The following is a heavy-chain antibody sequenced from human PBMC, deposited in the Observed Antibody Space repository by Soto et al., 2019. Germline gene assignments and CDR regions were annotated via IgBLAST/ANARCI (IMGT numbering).Heavy chain of an antibody. Sequence: QVQLQESGPGLVKPSETLSLTCTVSGGSISSYYWSWIRQPPGKGLEWIGYIYYSGSTNYNPSLKSRVTISVDTSKNQFSLKLSSVTAADTAVYYCARVLMVYATPHWFDPWGQGTLVTVSS. CDR2: IYYSGST. V-gene: IGHV4-59*01. CDR3: ARVLMVYATPHWFDP. CDR1: GGSISSYY. D-gene: IGHD2-8*01. J-gene: IGHJ5*02.